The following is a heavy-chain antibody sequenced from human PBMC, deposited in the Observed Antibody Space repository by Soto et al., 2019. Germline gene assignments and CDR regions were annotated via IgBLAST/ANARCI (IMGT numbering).Heavy chain of an antibody. D-gene: IGHD3-9*01. CDR1: GGSISSSSYY. CDR3: ARAAPQYYDILTGYYMGYFDY. CDR2: IYYSGST. Sequence: SETLSLTCTVSGGSISSSSYYWSWIRQPPGKGLEWIGYIYYSGSTNYNPSLKSRVTISVDTSKNQFSLKLSSVTAADTAVYYCARAAPQYYDILTGYYMGYFDYWGQGTLVTVSS. V-gene: IGHV4-61*01. J-gene: IGHJ4*02.